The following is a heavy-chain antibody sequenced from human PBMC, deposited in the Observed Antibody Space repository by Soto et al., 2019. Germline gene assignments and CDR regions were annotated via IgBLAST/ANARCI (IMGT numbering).Heavy chain of an antibody. D-gene: IGHD2-2*01. CDR3: ARAHPVVPAVAAFDP. J-gene: IGHJ5*02. V-gene: IGHV4-31*03. CDR2: IYYSGST. CDR1: GGSISSGGYY. Sequence: QVQLQESGPGLVKPSQTLSLTCTVSGGSISSGGYYWSWIRQHPGKGLEWIGYIYYSGSTYYTPSLKSRVTISVDTSKNQFSLKLSSVTAADTAVYYCARAHPVVPAVAAFDPWGQGTLVTVSS.